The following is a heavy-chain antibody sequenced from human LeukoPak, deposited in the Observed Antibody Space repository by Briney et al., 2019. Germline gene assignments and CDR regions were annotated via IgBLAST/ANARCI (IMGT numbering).Heavy chain of an antibody. CDR3: ARAESRLWFGELGH. D-gene: IGHD3-10*01. CDR2: INWNGGST. Sequence: PGGSLRLSCAASGFTFDDYGMSWVRQAPGKGLEWVSGINWNGGSTGYADSVKGRFTISRDNAKNSLYLQMNSLRAEDTALYYCARAESRLWFGELGHWGQETLVTVSS. CDR1: GFTFDDYG. J-gene: IGHJ4*02. V-gene: IGHV3-20*04.